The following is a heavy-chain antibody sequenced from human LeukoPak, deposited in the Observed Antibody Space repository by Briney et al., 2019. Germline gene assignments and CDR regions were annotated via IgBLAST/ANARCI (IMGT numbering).Heavy chain of an antibody. J-gene: IGHJ4*02. CDR3: ARGRTNYYDSSGYYSFDY. V-gene: IGHV4-39*07. CDR2: IYYSGST. D-gene: IGHD3-22*01. Sequence: PSETLSLTCTVSGGSISSSSYYWGWIRQPPGKGLEWIGSIYYSGSTNYNPSLKSRVTISVDTSKNQFSLKLSSVTAADTAVYYCARGRTNYYDSSGYYSFDYWGQGTLVTVPS. CDR1: GGSISSSSYY.